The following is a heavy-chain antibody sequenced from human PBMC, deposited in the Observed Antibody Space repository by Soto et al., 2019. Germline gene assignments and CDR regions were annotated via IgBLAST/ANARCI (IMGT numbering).Heavy chain of an antibody. Sequence: GGSLRLSCAASGFTFSSYWMSWVRQAPGKGLEWVANIKQDGSEKYYVDSVKGRFTISRDNAKNSLYLQMNSLRAEDTAVYYCASYLFDYGDYVRFDSWGQGTLVTVSS. D-gene: IGHD4-17*01. CDR2: IKQDGSEK. J-gene: IGHJ5*01. CDR1: GFTFSSYW. V-gene: IGHV3-7*01. CDR3: ASYLFDYGDYVRFDS.